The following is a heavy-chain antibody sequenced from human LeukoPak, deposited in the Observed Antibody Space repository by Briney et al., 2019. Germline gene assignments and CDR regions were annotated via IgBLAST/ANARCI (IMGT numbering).Heavy chain of an antibody. D-gene: IGHD3-10*01. CDR3: ARGGATGEYMDV. CDR1: GYIFIGYY. J-gene: IGHJ6*03. CDR2: IIPIFGTA. Sequence: ASVKVSCKASGYIFIGYYMHWVRQAPGQGLEWMGGIIPIFGTANYAQKFQGRVTITADESTSTAYMELSSLRSEDTAVYYCARGGATGEYMDVWGKGTTVTVSS. V-gene: IGHV1-69*13.